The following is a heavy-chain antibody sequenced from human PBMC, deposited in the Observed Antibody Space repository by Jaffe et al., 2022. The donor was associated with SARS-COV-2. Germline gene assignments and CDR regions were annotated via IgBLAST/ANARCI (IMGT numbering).Heavy chain of an antibody. V-gene: IGHV3-15*01. CDR3: TTVKVGAACFDS. CDR1: GFTFSNAW. Sequence: EVQLVESGGGLVKPGGSLRLSCAVSGFTFSNAWMSWARQAPGKGLEWVGRIKSKSDGGTIDYAAPVKGRFTISRDDSKNMLYLQMNSLKTEDTAVYYCTTVKVGAACFDSWGQGTLVTVSS. D-gene: IGHD2-15*01. J-gene: IGHJ4*02. CDR2: IKSKSDGGTI.